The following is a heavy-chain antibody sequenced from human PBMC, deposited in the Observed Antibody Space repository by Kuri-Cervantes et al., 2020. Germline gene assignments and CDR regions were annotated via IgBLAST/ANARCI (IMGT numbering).Heavy chain of an antibody. CDR3: ARDNILEWLYY. Sequence: LSLTCAASGFTFSSYAMHWVRQAPGKGLEWVAAISYDGSNKYYADSVKGRFTISRDNSKNTLYLQMNSLRAEDTAVYYCARDNILEWLYYWGQGTLVTVSS. CDR2: ISYDGSNK. D-gene: IGHD3-3*01. CDR1: GFTFSSYA. V-gene: IGHV3-30*14. J-gene: IGHJ4*02.